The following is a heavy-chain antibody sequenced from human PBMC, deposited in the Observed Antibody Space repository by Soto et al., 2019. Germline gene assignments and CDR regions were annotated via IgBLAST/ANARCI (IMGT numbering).Heavy chain of an antibody. J-gene: IGHJ6*02. D-gene: IGHD3-3*01. V-gene: IGHV3-30-3*01. Sequence: PGGSLRLSCAASGFTFSSYAMHWVRQAPGKGLEWVAVISYDGSNKYYADSVKGRFTISRDNSKNTLYLQMNSLRAEDTAVYYCARDHRSRPVYDFWSGYYTGPNDYYYYGMDVWGQGTTVTVSS. CDR3: ARDHRSRPVYDFWSGYYTGPNDYYYYGMDV. CDR1: GFTFSSYA. CDR2: ISYDGSNK.